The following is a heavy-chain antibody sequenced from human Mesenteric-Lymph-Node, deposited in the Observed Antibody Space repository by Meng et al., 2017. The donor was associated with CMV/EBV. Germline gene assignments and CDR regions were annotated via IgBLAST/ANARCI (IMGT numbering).Heavy chain of an antibody. D-gene: IGHD2/OR15-2a*01. CDR2: INPNSGVS. CDR1: GYPFTDFY. V-gene: IGHV1-2*06. Sequence: QVQLLQSRAEVGKPGASVMVSCKASGYPFTDFYIHWVRQAPGQGLEWMGRINPNSGVSNSAQNFQGRVTMTRDTSISTAYMELGRLTSDDTAVYYCARDNVNPEGFDPWGQGTLVTVSS. J-gene: IGHJ5*02. CDR3: ARDNVNPEGFDP.